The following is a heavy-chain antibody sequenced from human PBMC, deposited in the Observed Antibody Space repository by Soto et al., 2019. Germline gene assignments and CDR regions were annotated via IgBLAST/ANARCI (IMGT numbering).Heavy chain of an antibody. J-gene: IGHJ6*02. Sequence: VQLVESGGGVVQPGRSLRLSCAASGFTFSSYAMHWVRQAPGEGLEWVAVISYDGSKKYYADSVKCRFNIYRENSKNTQHLQMRSLRAEDTAVYYCASDLWYCSGGSCYSHYYYYYGMDLWGQGTTVTVSS. D-gene: IGHD2-15*01. CDR3: ASDLWYCSGGSCYSHYYYYYGMDL. V-gene: IGHV3-30-3*01. CDR1: GFTFSSYA. CDR2: ISYDGSKK.